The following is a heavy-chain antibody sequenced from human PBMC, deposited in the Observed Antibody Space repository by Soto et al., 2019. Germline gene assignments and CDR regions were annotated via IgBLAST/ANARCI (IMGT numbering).Heavy chain of an antibody. J-gene: IGHJ4*02. CDR3: AREYCSSTSCYKYYFDY. CDR1: GGSISIYY. D-gene: IGHD2-2*02. Sequence: ETLSLTCTVSGGSISIYYWSWIRQPPGKGLEWIGYIYYSGSTNCNPSLKSRVTISVDTSKNQFSLKLSSVTAADTAVYYCAREYCSSTSCYKYYFDYWGQGTLVTAPQ. V-gene: IGHV4-59*01. CDR2: IYYSGST.